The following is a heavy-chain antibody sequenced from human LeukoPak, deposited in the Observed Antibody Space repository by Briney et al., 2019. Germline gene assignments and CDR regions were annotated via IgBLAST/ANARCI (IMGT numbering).Heavy chain of an antibody. CDR3: ARPYYYDSRIDP. CDR1: GGSISSGDYY. CDR2: MYYSGST. J-gene: IGHJ5*02. Sequence: SETLSLTCTVSGGSISSGDYYGSWIRQPPGRGLGWIAYMYYSGSTYNNPSLKSRVTMSADTSKNQLSLKLSSVTAADTAVYYCARPYYYDSRIDPWGQGILVTVSS. V-gene: IGHV4-30-4*01. D-gene: IGHD3-22*01.